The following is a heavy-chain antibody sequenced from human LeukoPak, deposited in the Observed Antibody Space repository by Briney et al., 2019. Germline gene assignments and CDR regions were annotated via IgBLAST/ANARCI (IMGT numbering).Heavy chain of an antibody. Sequence: KPSQTLSLTCTVSGDSISSGDYYWSWIRQPAGKGLEWIGRISSSGSTNYNPSLKSRVTISVDTSKNQFSLKLCSVTAADTAVYYCARVLRAGASSRGGKKLQPTQNWFDPWGQGTLVTVSS. CDR2: ISSSGST. D-gene: IGHD1-1*01. J-gene: IGHJ5*02. CDR3: ARVLRAGASSRGGKKLQPTQNWFDP. V-gene: IGHV4-61*02. CDR1: GDSISSGDYY.